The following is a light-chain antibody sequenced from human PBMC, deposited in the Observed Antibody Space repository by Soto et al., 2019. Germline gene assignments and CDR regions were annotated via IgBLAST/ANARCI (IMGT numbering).Light chain of an antibody. CDR2: GAS. V-gene: IGKV3-20*01. J-gene: IGKJ1*01. CDR3: HQYGSSPGT. Sequence: EIDLTQSPGTLSLSPGERATLSCRASQSVTSNYVAWYQQKPGQAPRLLLFGASIRDTGIPVRFSGSGSGTDFTRTITRLEPEDFAVYYCHQYGSSPGTFGQGTKVEVK. CDR1: QSVTSNY.